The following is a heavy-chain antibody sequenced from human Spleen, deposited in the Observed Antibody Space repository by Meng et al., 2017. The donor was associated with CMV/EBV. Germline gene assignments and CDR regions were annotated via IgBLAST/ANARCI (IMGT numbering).Heavy chain of an antibody. V-gene: IGHV3-21*01. CDR1: GFTFSSYS. D-gene: IGHD1-7*01. CDR3: ARASNAGTTFNY. J-gene: IGHJ4*02. Sequence: SFAASGFTFSSYSMNWVRQAPGKGLEWVSSISSSSSYIYYADSVKGRFTISRDNAKNSLYLQMNSLRAEDTAVYYCARASNAGTTFNYWGQGTLVTVSS. CDR2: ISSSSSYI.